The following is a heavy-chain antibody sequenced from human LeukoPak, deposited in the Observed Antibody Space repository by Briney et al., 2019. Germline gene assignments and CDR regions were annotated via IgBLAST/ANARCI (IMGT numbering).Heavy chain of an antibody. J-gene: IGHJ6*02. CDR1: GFTVSSNY. CDR3: ARVLFLGEDYYYGIDI. CDR2: IYSGGST. V-gene: IGHV3-53*01. Sequence: GGSLRLSCAASGFTVSSNYMSWVRQAPGKGLEWVSVIYSGGSTYYADSVKGRFTISRDNSKNTLYLQMNSLRAEDTAVYYCARVLFLGEDYYYGIDIWGQGTTVTVSS. D-gene: IGHD3-16*01.